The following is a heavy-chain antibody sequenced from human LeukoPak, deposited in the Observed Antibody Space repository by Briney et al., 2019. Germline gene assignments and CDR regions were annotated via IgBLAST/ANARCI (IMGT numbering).Heavy chain of an antibody. CDR1: GYTFTSYG. CDR3: ARDCSGGSCYYYGMDV. D-gene: IGHD2-15*01. Sequence: ASVKVSCKASGYTFTSYGISWVRQAPGQGLEWMGWISAYNGNTNYAQKLQGRVTMTTDTSTSTAYMELRSLRSDDTAVYYCARDCSGGSCYYYGMDVWGQGTTVTVSS. J-gene: IGHJ6*02. V-gene: IGHV1-18*01. CDR2: ISAYNGNT.